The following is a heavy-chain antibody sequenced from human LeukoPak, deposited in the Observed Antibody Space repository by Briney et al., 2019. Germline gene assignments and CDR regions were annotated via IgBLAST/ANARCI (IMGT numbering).Heavy chain of an antibody. CDR2: INGDGSST. CDR1: GFTFSSYW. CDR3: ARAGSGRPFDY. J-gene: IGHJ4*02. Sequence: QPGGSLRLSCAASGFTFSSYWMHWVRQAPGKGLVWVSRINGDGSSTSYADSVKGRFTISRGNAKNTLYLQMNSLRAEDTAVFYCARAGSGRPFDYWGQGTLVTVSS. V-gene: IGHV3-74*01. D-gene: IGHD1-26*01.